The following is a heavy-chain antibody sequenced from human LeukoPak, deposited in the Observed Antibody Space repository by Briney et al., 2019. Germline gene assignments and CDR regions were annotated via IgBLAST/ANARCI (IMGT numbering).Heavy chain of an antibody. D-gene: IGHD4-17*01. J-gene: IGHJ5*02. CDR2: ISAGGDT. CDR1: GLTFSSYA. CDR3: AKDPTVTTYARWFDP. Sequence: GGSLRLSCAASGLTFSSYAMTWVRQAPGKGLEWVSGISAGGDTHYADSVKGRFTISRDNSKNTLDLQMNSLRAEDTAGYYCAKDPTVTTYARWFDPWGQGTLVTVSS. V-gene: IGHV3-23*01.